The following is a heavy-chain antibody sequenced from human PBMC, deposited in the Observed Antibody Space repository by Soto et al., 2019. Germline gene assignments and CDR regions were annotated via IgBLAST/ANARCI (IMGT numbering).Heavy chain of an antibody. V-gene: IGHV1-2*02. CDR2: INPNSGGT. Sequence: ALVKVSCKASGYTVTGYYMHWVRQAPGQGLEWMGWINPNSGGTNYAQKFQGRVTMTRDTSISTAYMELSRLRSDDTAVYYCARDGYDFWIGFGGFGYWGQGTVVTVSS. J-gene: IGHJ4*02. CDR1: GYTVTGYY. D-gene: IGHD3-3*01. CDR3: ARDGYDFWIGFGGFGY.